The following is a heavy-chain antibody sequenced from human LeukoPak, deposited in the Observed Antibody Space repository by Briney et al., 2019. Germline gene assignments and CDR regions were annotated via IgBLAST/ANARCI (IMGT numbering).Heavy chain of an antibody. Sequence: GGSLRLSCAASGFTFSSYEMHWVRQPPGKGLEWVSYISSSDSTIYYADSVKGRFTISRDNAKNSLYLQMNSLGPEDTAVYYCARDYGGSSPFDYWGQGTLVTVSS. V-gene: IGHV3-48*03. D-gene: IGHD4-23*01. CDR2: ISSSDSTI. CDR3: ARDYGGSSPFDY. CDR1: GFTFSSYE. J-gene: IGHJ4*02.